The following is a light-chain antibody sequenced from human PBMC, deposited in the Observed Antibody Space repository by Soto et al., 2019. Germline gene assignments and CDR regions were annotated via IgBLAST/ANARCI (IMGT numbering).Light chain of an antibody. Sequence: QSALTQPASVSGSPGQSITISCTGTSSDVGGYNYVSWYQQYPGRAPKLIIYEVSIRPSGVSNRFSGSKSGNTASLTISGLQAEDEADYYCNSYTSRSPFVFGGGTKLTVL. CDR1: SSDVGGYNY. V-gene: IGLV2-14*01. J-gene: IGLJ2*01. CDR2: EVS. CDR3: NSYTSRSPFV.